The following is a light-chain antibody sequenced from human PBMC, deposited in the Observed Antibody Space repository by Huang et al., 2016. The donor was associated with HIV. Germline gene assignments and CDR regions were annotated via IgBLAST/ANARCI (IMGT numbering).Light chain of an antibody. CDR3: QQSGSLPLT. CDR1: QRVNNY. V-gene: IGKV3-20*01. CDR2: GAS. J-gene: IGKJ2*01. Sequence: EIVLTQSPGTLSLSPGERATLSCRASQRVNNYLAWYQQKPGQAPRLLIYGASRRATDIPDKFSGSGSGTDFTLTINRLGPEDFAVYYCQQSGSLPLTFGQGTRLEI.